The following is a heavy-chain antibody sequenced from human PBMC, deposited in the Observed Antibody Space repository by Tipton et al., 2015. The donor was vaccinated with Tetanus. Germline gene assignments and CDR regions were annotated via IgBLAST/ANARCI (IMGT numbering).Heavy chain of an antibody. CDR3: ARTSGYMYSDC. V-gene: IGHV4-59*01. CDR1: GGSISTYH. J-gene: IGHJ4*02. Sequence: TLSLTCTVSGGSISTYHWNWIRQSPGKGLEWIGYIDYFGSTKYNPSLKSRVAMSVDTSKNQLSLRLNSVTSADTAVYYCARTSGYMYSDCWGQGTQITVSS. D-gene: IGHD3-3*01. CDR2: IDYFGST.